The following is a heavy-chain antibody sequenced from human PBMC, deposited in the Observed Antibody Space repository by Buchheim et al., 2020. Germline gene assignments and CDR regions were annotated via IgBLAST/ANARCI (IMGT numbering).Heavy chain of an antibody. D-gene: IGHD3-22*01. CDR2: ISYDGSNK. CDR1: GFNFRSYG. J-gene: IGHJ6*03. CDR3: AKSYDSSGYYYYMDV. V-gene: IGHV3-30*18. Sequence: QVQLVESGGGVVQPGRSLRLSCASSGFNFRSYGMHWVRQAPGKGLEWVAVISYDGSNKYYADSVKGRFTTSRDNSKNTLYLQMNSLRAEDTAVYYCAKSYDSSGYYYYMDVWGKGTT.